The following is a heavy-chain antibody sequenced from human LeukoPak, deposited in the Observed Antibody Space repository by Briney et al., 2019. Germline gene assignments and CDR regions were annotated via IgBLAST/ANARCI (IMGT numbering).Heavy chain of an antibody. D-gene: IGHD1-26*01. J-gene: IGHJ4*02. V-gene: IGHV3-11*01. CDR3: ARRSGNYHADFDY. CDR1: GFTLSDYY. Sequence: GGSLRLSCPATGFTLSDYYMSWIRQPPGKGLDGISYINGSGSPIYYRDAVKGRFTISRDNAKNSMYMQMNSLRAEDTAVYYCARRSGNYHADFDYWGQGTLVTVSS. CDR2: INGSGSPI.